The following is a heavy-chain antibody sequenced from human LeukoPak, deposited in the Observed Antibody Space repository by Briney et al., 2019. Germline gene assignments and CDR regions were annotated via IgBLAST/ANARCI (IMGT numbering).Heavy chain of an antibody. CDR2: TYYSGST. CDR1: GGSISSYY. Sequence: SETLSLTCTVSGGSISSYYWSWIRQPPGKGLEWIGYTYYSGSTNYNPSLKSRVTISVDTSKNQFSLKLSSVTAADTAVYYCARQLELRFDYWGQGTLVTVSS. CDR3: ARQLELRFDY. V-gene: IGHV4-59*08. J-gene: IGHJ4*02. D-gene: IGHD1-7*01.